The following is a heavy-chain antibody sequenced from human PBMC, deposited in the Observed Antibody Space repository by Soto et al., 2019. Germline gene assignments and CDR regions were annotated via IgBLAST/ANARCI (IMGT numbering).Heavy chain of an antibody. Sequence: QVQLVQSGAEVKKPGASVKVSCKASGYSFTSYEIYWARQATGQGLEWMGWRKPNSGNTGYSQKLQGRVTMTSITSISTAYMELTSLRSEDTAVYYCARGTALVYCFYSYVGVWGKGTMVTVSS. CDR1: GYSFTSYE. CDR2: RKPNSGNT. V-gene: IGHV1-8*01. CDR3: ARGTALVYCFYSYVGV. D-gene: IGHD6-6*01. J-gene: IGHJ6*03.